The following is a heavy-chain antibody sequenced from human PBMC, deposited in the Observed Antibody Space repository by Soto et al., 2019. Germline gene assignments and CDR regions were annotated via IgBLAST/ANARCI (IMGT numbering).Heavy chain of an antibody. J-gene: IGHJ4*02. Sequence: GGSLRLSCGASGFTFSDDYMSWIRQAPGKGLEWVSYISSSGGTIYYADSVKGRFTISRDNAKNSLFLQMNSLRADDAAVYYCARASSPRDPWLDYWGQGTLVTVSS. V-gene: IGHV3-11*01. CDR1: GFTFSDDY. CDR3: ARASSPRDPWLDY. D-gene: IGHD5-18*01. CDR2: ISSSGGTI.